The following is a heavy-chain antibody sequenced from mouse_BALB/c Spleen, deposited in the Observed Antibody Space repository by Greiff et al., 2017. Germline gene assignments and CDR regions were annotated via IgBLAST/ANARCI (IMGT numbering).Heavy chain of an antibody. J-gene: IGHJ4*01. V-gene: IGHV1S56*01. CDR2: IYPGNVNT. Sequence: QVQLQQSGPELVKPGASVRISCKASGYTFTSYYIHWVKQRPGQGLEWIGWIYPGNVNTKYNEKFKGKATLTADKSSSSAYMQLSSLTSEDSAVYFCARGGSPSDYWGQGTSVTVSS. CDR1: GYTFTSYY. CDR3: ARGGSPSDY.